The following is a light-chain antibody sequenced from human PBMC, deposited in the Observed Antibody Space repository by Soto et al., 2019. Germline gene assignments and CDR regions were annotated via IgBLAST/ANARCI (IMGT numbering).Light chain of an antibody. CDR1: SSNLGPDT. CDR2: SNN. CDR3: AAWDDRLYGWV. Sequence: QSVLTQPPSASGTPGQRITISCSGSSSNLGPDTISWYQQLPGTAPKLLIYSNNQRPSGVPDRFSGSKSGTSAALAISGLQSEDEADYYCAAWDDRLYGWVFGGGTKVTVL. J-gene: IGLJ3*02. V-gene: IGLV1-44*01.